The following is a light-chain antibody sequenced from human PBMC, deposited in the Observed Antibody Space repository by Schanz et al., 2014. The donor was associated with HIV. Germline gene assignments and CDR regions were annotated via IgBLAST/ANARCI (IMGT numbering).Light chain of an antibody. CDR1: SSDVGGYNH. CDR3: SSYTSSDTHV. Sequence: QSALTQPASVSGSPGQSITISCTGTSSDVGGYNHVCWDQQHPGKAPKLIIYDVSNRPSGVSNRFSGSKSGNTASLTISGLQAEDEADYYCSSYTSSDTHVFGTGTKLTVL. J-gene: IGLJ1*01. V-gene: IGLV2-14*03. CDR2: DVS.